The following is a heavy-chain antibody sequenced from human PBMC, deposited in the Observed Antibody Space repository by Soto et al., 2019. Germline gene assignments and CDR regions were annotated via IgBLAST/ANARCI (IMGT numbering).Heavy chain of an antibody. D-gene: IGHD1-7*01. V-gene: IGHV1-18*01. Sequence: QVQLVQSGAEVKKPGASVKVSCKAYGYTFTNYGISWVRQAPGQGLEWMGWISPNNGNTNYAQKLQGRVTMTTDTSTSTAYMELSSLTSDDTAVYYCTRNGRTNAFDLWGQGTMVTVSS. J-gene: IGHJ3*01. CDR3: TRNGRTNAFDL. CDR1: GYTFTNYG. CDR2: ISPNNGNT.